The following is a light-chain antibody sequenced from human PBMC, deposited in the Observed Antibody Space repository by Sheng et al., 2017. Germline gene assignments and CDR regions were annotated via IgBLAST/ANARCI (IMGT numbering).Light chain of an antibody. J-gene: IGKJ1*01. CDR2: KAS. V-gene: IGKV1-5*03. CDR1: QNIRIW. CDR3: QQYSDDWS. Sequence: IQMTQSPSTLSASVGDRVTITFRASQNIRIWLAWYQQKPGKAPKVLIYKASNLESGVPSRFSGGGSGTQFTLTITNLQPDDFATYYCQQYSDDWSFGQGTKVENK.